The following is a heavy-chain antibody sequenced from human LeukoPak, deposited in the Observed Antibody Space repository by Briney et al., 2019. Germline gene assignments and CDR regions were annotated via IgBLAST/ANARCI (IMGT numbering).Heavy chain of an antibody. J-gene: IGHJ4*02. CDR2: ISPDSIYK. V-gene: IGHV3-21*01. CDR3: VRGGYRGFDYEY. D-gene: IGHD5-12*01. CDR1: GFAFSTYS. Sequence: PGESLRLSCAASGFAFSTYSMNWLRLAPGKGLEWVSSISPDSIYKYYVDSVKGRFTISRDNAKNSLYLQMNSLRAEDTAVYYCVRGGYRGFDYEYWGQGTLVTVSS.